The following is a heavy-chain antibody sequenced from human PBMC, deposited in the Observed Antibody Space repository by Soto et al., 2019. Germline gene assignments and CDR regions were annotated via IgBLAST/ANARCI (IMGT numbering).Heavy chain of an antibody. CDR3: AIGFGSGWLFDY. V-gene: IGHV1-8*01. Sequence: ASVKVSCKASGYTFTSYEISWVRQATGQGPEWMGWMNPNSGDTGYIQKFQGRVTMTSNTSIRTAYMELSSLIFEDTAVYYCAIGFGSGWLFDYWGQGSLVTVSS. CDR2: MNPNSGDT. J-gene: IGHJ4*02. CDR1: GYTFTSYE. D-gene: IGHD6-19*01.